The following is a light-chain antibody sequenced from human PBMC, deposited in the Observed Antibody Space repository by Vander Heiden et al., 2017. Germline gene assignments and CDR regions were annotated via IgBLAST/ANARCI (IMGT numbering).Light chain of an antibody. CDR1: QSVNNNY. CDR2: GAS. J-gene: IGKJ4*01. Sequence: EIGLTQSPGTLSLSPGERATLSCRASQSVNNNYLAWFQQKPGQAPRLLIFGASNRATGIPDRFSGSGSGTDFTLTISRLEPEDFAVYYCQQYGSSPLTFGGGTKVEIK. CDR3: QQYGSSPLT. V-gene: IGKV3-20*01.